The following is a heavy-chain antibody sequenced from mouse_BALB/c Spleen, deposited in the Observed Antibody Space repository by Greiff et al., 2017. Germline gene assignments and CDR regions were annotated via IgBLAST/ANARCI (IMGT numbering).Heavy chain of an antibody. D-gene: IGHD1-1*01. CDR1: GYSFTGYF. J-gene: IGHJ3*01. V-gene: IGHV1-20*02. CDR2: INPYNGDT. Sequence: VQLQQSGPELVKPGASVKISCKASGYSFTGYFMNWVMQSHGKSLEWIGRINPYNGDTFYNQKFKGKATLTVDKSSSTAHMELRSLASEDSAVYYCAREGENYYYGSSLAYWGQGTLVTVSA. CDR3: AREGENYYYGSSLAY.